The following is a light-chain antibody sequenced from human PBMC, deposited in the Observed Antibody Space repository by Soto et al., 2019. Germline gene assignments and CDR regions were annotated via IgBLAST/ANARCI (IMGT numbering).Light chain of an antibody. CDR3: QQIYTPGLYT. CDR2: AAS. J-gene: IGKJ2*01. CDR1: QSISSY. V-gene: IGKV1-39*01. Sequence: DIQMTQSPSSLSASVGDRVTITCRASQSISSYLNWYQQKPGKAPKLLIYAASSLQSGVPSRFSGSGSGTDFTLTTSSLQPEDLSTYYCQQIYTPGLYTFGQGTKLEIK.